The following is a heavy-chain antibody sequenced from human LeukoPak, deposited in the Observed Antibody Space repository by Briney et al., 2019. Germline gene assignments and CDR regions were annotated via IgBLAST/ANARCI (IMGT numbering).Heavy chain of an antibody. J-gene: IGHJ4*02. Sequence: PGGSLRLSCTVSGFTFGDYAMSWIRQAPGKGLEWVGFIRSKAYGETADYAASVKGRFTISRDDSKAIAYLQMNSLKTEDTAVYHCTRDRGAYNLYDYWGQGTQVTVSS. D-gene: IGHD1-1*01. CDR3: TRDRGAYNLYDY. CDR2: IRSKAYGETA. CDR1: GFTFGDYA. V-gene: IGHV3-49*03.